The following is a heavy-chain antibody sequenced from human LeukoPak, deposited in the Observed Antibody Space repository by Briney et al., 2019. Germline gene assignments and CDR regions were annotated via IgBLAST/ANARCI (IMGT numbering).Heavy chain of an antibody. CDR2: ISGSGGST. V-gene: IGHV3-23*01. Sequence: GGSLRLPCAASGFTFSSYAVSWVRQAPGKGLEWVSAISGSGGSTYYADSVKGRFTISRDNSKNTLYLQMNSLRAEDTAVYYCAKDGVVVTPNTTVWGQGTLVTVSS. CDR1: GFTFSSYA. D-gene: IGHD3-22*01. J-gene: IGHJ4*02. CDR3: AKDGVVVTPNTTV.